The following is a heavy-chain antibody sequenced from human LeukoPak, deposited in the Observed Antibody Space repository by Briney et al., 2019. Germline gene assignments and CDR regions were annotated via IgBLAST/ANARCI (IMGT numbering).Heavy chain of an antibody. CDR3: ARDLLLMTTVTTFDY. D-gene: IGHD4-4*01. Sequence: ASVKVSCKASGYTFTSYGISWVRQAPGQGLEWMGWISAYNGNTNYAQKLQGRVTMTTDTSTSTAYMELRSLRSDDTAVYYCARDLLLMTTVTTFDYWGQGTLVTVSS. CDR2: ISAYNGNT. CDR1: GYTFTSYG. V-gene: IGHV1-18*01. J-gene: IGHJ4*02.